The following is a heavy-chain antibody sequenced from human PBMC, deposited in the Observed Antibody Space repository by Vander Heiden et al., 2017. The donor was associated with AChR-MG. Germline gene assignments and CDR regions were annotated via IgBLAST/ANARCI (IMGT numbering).Heavy chain of an antibody. D-gene: IGHD6-13*01. Sequence: QVQLVQSGAEVKKPGASVTVSCKASGYTFTSYYMHWVRQAPGQGLEWMGIINPSGGSTSYAQKFQGRVTMTRDTSTSTVYMELSSLRSEDTAVYYCARFGSSWYPLDPSDYWGQGTLVTVSS. CDR3: ARFGSSWYPLDPSDY. CDR2: INPSGGST. CDR1: GYTFTSYY. V-gene: IGHV1-46*01. J-gene: IGHJ4*02.